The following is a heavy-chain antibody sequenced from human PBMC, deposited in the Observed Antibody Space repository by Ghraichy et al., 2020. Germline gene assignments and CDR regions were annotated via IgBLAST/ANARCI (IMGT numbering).Heavy chain of an antibody. J-gene: IGHJ5*02. Sequence: SETLSLTCTVSGGSISSSGYYWGWIRQPPGKGLEWIGSIYYTKSPYYNPSLKGRVTISVDTSKIHFSRKVSSVTAADTSVYYCASGVQLRRFDPWGQGALVIVTS. D-gene: IGHD2-2*01. V-gene: IGHV4-39*02. CDR2: IYYTKSP. CDR1: GGSISSSGYY. CDR3: ASGVQLRRFDP.